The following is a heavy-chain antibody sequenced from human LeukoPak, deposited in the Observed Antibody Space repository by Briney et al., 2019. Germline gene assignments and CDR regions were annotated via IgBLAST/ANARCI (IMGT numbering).Heavy chain of an antibody. CDR1: GYTFTGYY. V-gene: IGHV1-2*02. J-gene: IGHJ3*02. CDR2: INPNSGGT. D-gene: IGHD3-22*01. CDR3: ARETPNSSGYPRGISGHGAFDI. Sequence: ASVKVSCKASGYTFTGYYMHWVRQAPGQGLEWMGWINPNSGGTNYAQKFQGRVTMTRDTSISTAYMELSRLRSDDTAVYYCARETPNSSGYPRGISGHGAFDIWGQGTMVTVSS.